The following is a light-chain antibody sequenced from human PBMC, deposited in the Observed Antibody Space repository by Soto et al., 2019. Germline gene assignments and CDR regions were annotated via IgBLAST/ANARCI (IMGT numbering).Light chain of an antibody. Sequence: QPVLTQSPSASASLGASVKLTCTRSSGYSSYAIAWHQQQPEKGPRYLMKLNSDGSHSKGDGIPDRFSGSSSGAERYLTISSLQSEDEADYYCQTWGTGIAVFGGGTQLTVL. J-gene: IGLJ7*01. CDR2: LNSDGSH. CDR3: QTWGTGIAV. V-gene: IGLV4-69*01. CDR1: SGYSSYA.